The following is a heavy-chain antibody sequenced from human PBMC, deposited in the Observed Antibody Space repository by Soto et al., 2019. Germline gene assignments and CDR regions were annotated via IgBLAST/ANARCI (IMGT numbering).Heavy chain of an antibody. CDR2: ISGSGGST. CDR3: AKVSEGPWLVGEYFQH. CDR1: GFTFSSYA. V-gene: IGHV3-23*01. J-gene: IGHJ1*01. Sequence: GGSLRLSCAASGFTFSSYAMSWVRQAPGKGLEWVSAISGSGGSTYYADSVKGRFTISRDNSKNTLYLQMNSLRAEDTAVYYCAKVSEGPWLVGEYFQHWGQGTLVTVSS. D-gene: IGHD6-19*01.